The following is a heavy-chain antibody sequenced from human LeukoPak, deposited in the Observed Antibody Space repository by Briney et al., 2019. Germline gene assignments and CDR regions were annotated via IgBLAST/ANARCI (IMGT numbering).Heavy chain of an antibody. CDR3: ATAWSY. CDR2: ISPDGSST. V-gene: IGHV3-74*03. CDR1: GFTFTKYG. Sequence: TGGSLRLSCAASGFTFTKYGMSWVRQAPGRGLEWLSYISPDGSSTTYADSVRGRFTTSRDNAKNTLYLQMNSLRAEDTAVYFCATAWSYWGQGTLVTVSS. D-gene: IGHD2-21*02. J-gene: IGHJ4*02.